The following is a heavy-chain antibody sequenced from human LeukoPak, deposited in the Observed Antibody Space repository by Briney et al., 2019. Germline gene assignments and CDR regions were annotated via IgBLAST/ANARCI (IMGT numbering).Heavy chain of an antibody. J-gene: IGHJ4*02. CDR3: ARDMYYYDSSGAYKYFEY. CDR1: GGSVISYY. V-gene: IGHV4-4*07. Sequence: SETLSLTCTVSGGSVISYYWSWLRQPAGKGLEWIGRIYISGTTNYNPSLKSRVTISGDKPTNQLSLKLNSVTAADTAVYYCARDMYYYDSSGAYKYFEYWGQGTLVTVSS. D-gene: IGHD3-22*01. CDR2: IYISGTT.